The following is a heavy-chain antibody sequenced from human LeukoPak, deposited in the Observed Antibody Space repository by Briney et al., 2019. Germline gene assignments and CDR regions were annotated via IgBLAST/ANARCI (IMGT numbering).Heavy chain of an antibody. CDR2: IYHSGST. J-gene: IGHJ4*02. Sequence: GSLRLSCSASGFTFNNYGMSWVRQAPGKGLEWIGEIYHSGSTNYNPSLKSRVTISVDKSKNQFSLKLSSVTAADTAVYYCARVQYSSSWYFDYWGQGTLVTVSS. CDR3: ARVQYSSSWYFDY. V-gene: IGHV4-4*02. CDR1: GFTFNNYGM. D-gene: IGHD6-13*01.